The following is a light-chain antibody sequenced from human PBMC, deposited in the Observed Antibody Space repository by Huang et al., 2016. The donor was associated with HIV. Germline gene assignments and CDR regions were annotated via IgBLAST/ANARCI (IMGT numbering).Light chain of an antibody. J-gene: IGKJ1*01. CDR1: QVIGNS. Sequence: DIQMTQSPSSLSAFVGDTVTITCRASQVIGNSLAWYQQKPGRPPKLLIYVASTLQSGFPSRCSGSGSGTDFTLTISNLQTEDVATYYCQKYDSAPRTFGQGTRV. V-gene: IGKV1-27*01. CDR2: VAS. CDR3: QKYDSAPRT.